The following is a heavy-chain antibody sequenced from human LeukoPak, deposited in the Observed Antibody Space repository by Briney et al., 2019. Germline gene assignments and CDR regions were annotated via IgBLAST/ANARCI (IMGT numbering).Heavy chain of an antibody. D-gene: IGHD6-19*01. CDR2: IYYSGST. J-gene: IGHJ3*02. CDR1: GGSISSYY. V-gene: IGHV4-59*01. Sequence: SETLSLTCTVSGGSISSYYWSWIRQPPGKGLEWIGYIYYSGSTNYNPSLKSRVTIPVDTSKNQFSLKLSSVTAADTAVYYCAREYSSGWHDAFDIWGQGTMVTVSS. CDR3: AREYSSGWHDAFDI.